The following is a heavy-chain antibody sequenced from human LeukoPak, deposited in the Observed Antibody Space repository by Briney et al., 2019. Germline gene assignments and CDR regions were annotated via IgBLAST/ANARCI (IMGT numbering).Heavy chain of an antibody. Sequence: GGSLRLSCTASGFTFSGYSMNWVRQAPGKGLEWVSSISTSSSYIYYADSVKGRFTISRDNARKSLYLQMNSLRAEDTAVYYCARDTPLLWFGELSWYFDYWGQGTLVTVSS. CDR3: ARDTPLLWFGELSWYFDY. J-gene: IGHJ4*02. CDR1: GFTFSGYS. V-gene: IGHV3-21*01. CDR2: ISTSSSYI. D-gene: IGHD3-10*01.